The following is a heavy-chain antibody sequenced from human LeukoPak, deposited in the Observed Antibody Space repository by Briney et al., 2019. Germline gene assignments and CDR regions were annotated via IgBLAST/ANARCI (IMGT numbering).Heavy chain of an antibody. CDR1: GGSFSGYY. J-gene: IGHJ4*02. CDR2: INHSGST. V-gene: IGHV4-34*01. D-gene: IGHD4-17*01. Sequence: SETLSLTCAVYGGSFSGYYWSWIRQPPGKGLEWIGEINHSGSTNYNPSLKSRVTISVDTSKNQFSLKLSSVTAADTAVYYCGRGVTTGGGYFDYGGQETLVTVSS. CDR3: GRGVTTGGGYFDY.